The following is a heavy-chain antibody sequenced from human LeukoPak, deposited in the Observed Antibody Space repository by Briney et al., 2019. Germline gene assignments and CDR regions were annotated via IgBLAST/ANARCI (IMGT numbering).Heavy chain of an antibody. V-gene: IGHV3-7*01. CDR1: GFSLRNYW. CDR2: INPDGSGK. J-gene: IGHJ4*02. CDR3: ARGGHRQKEF. D-gene: IGHD3-10*01. Sequence: PGGSLRLSCAASGFSLRNYWMTWVRQSPGKGLEWVAIINPDGSGKYSVDSAKGRFTISRDNAKNSLYLQMSSLRAEDTAVYYCARGGHRQKEFWGQGTLVTVSS.